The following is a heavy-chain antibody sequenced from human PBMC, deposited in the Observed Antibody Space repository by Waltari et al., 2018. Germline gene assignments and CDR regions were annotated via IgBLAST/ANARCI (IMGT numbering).Heavy chain of an antibody. CDR3: AREVRELAARPYYYYYGMDV. D-gene: IGHD6-6*01. V-gene: IGHV1-69*08. CDR1: GGTFSSYT. J-gene: IGHJ6*02. CDR2: IIPILGIA. Sequence: QVQLVQSGAEVKKPGSSVKVSRKASGGTFSSYTISWVRQAPGQGLEWMGRIIPILGIANYAQKFQGRVTITADKSTSTAYMELSSLRSEDTAVYYCAREVRELAARPYYYYYGMDVWGQGTTVTVSS.